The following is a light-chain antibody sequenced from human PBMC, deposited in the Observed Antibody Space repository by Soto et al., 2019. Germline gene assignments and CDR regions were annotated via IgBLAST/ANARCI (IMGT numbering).Light chain of an antibody. J-gene: IGKJ3*01. V-gene: IGKV1-33*01. CDR1: QDISNH. Sequence: DIQMPQSPSSLSASVGDRVTITCQASQDISNHLNWYQQKPGKAPKLLIYDASSLETGGTSSFSGSRSGTDFTFPITSLRPEDIATYYCQQYDNLPTLTFGPGTKVDIK. CDR3: QQYDNLPTLT. CDR2: DAS.